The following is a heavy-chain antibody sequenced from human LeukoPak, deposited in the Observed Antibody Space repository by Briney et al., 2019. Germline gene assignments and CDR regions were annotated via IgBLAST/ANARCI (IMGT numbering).Heavy chain of an antibody. CDR3: ARESPKGNYYDSSGRRDY. CDR2: INWNGGST. CDR1: GFTFDDYG. D-gene: IGHD3-22*01. V-gene: IGHV3-20*04. J-gene: IGHJ4*02. Sequence: PGGSLRLSCAASGFTFDDYGMSWVRQAPGKGLEWVSGINWNGGSTGYADSVRGRFTISRDNAKNSLYLQMNILRAEDTALYYCARESPKGNYYDSSGRRDYWGQGTLVTVSS.